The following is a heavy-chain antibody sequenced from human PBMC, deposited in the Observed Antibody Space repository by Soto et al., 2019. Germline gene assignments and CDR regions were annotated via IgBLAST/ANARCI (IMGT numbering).Heavy chain of an antibody. CDR3: AEDGNSINYYYGMTV. CDR2: ISYDGSNK. Sequence: QVQLVESGGGVVQPGRSLRLSCAASGFTFSSYAMHWVCQAPGKGLEWVAVISYDGSNKYYADSVKGRFTISRDNSKNRWNLQMTSLKAKNRVGYYGAEDGNSINYYYGMTVGAKGPRSPSP. V-gene: IGHV3-30-3*01. J-gene: IGHJ6*02. CDR1: GFTFSSYA.